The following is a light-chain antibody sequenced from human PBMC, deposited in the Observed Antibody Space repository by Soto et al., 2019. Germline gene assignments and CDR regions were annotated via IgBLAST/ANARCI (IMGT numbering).Light chain of an antibody. CDR2: VNS. J-gene: IGLJ3*02. Sequence: QSVLTQPPSVSGAPGQRVTISCPGNSSNIGAGYGVHWYQQLPGTAPKLLIYVNSNRPSGVPDRFSGSKSGTSASLAITGLQAEDEADYYCQSYDSSLSGWVFGGGTQLTVL. CDR1: SSNIGAGYG. CDR3: QSYDSSLSGWV. V-gene: IGLV1-40*01.